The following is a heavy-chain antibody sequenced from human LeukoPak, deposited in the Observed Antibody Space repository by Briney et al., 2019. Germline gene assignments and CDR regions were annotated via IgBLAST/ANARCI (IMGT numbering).Heavy chain of an antibody. D-gene: IGHD3-22*01. Sequence: SETLSLTCAVYGGSFSGYYWSWIRQPPGKGLEWIGEINHSGSTSYNPSLKSRVTISVDTSKNQFSLKLSSVTAADTAAYYCARGLGGKRGSGYPRSRAFDIWGQGTMVTVSS. V-gene: IGHV4-34*01. J-gene: IGHJ3*02. CDR1: GGSFSGYY. CDR2: INHSGST. CDR3: ARGLGGKRGSGYPRSRAFDI.